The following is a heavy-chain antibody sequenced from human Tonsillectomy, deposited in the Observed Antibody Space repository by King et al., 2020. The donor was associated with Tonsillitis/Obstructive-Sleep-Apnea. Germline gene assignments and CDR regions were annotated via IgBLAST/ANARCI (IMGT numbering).Heavy chain of an antibody. Sequence: VQLVESGGGVVQPGRSLKVSCTASGFTFNTYTMHWVRQAPGKGPEWAAVISYAGISKYYADSVKGRFTISKDSSENTLYLQMDSLRAEDTAVYYCARAGNYFSPMDVGGMGTTVTVSS. V-gene: IGHV3-30*01. J-gene: IGHJ6*03. D-gene: IGHD3-10*01. CDR2: ISYAGISK. CDR3: ARAGNYFSPMDV. CDR1: GFTFNTYT.